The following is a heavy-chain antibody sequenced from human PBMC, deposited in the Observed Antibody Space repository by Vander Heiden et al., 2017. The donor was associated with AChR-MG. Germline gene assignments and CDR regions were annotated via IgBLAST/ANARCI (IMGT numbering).Heavy chain of an antibody. D-gene: IGHD2-15*01. V-gene: IGHV3-7*01. CDR3: ARAIWDGGSCPLDY. CDR2: IKQDGSEK. J-gene: IGHJ4*02. CDR1: GFTFSSYW. Sequence: EVQLVESGGGLVQPGGSLRLSCAASGFTFSSYWMSWVRQAPGKGLEWVANIKQDGSEKYYVDSVKGRFTISRDNAKNSLYLQMNSLRAEDTAVYYCARAIWDGGSCPLDYWCQGTLVTVSS.